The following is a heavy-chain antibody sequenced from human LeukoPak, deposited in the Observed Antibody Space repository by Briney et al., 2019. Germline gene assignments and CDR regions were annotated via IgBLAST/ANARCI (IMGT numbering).Heavy chain of an antibody. Sequence: ASVKVSCKVSGYTLTELSMHWVRQALGKGLEWMGGFDPEDGETIYAQKFQGRVTMTEDTSTDTAYMELSSLRSEDTAVYYCATDRDVVAWNWFDPWGQGTLVTVSS. CDR1: GYTLTELS. V-gene: IGHV1-24*01. CDR3: ATDRDVVAWNWFDP. J-gene: IGHJ5*02. D-gene: IGHD2-2*01. CDR2: FDPEDGET.